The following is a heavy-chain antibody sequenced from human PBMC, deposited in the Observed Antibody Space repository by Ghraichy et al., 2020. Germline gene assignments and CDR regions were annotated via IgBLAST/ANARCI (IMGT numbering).Heavy chain of an antibody. V-gene: IGHV3-64D*06. CDR2: VSSNGGTT. J-gene: IGHJ4*02. CDR3: VKGWFNFDC. D-gene: IGHD2-15*01. Sequence: GGSLRLSCSASGFTFTSYAMDWVRRAPGQGLEYVSTVSSNGGTTYYADSVKGRFTISRDNSRNTVYLQMSSLRTEDTAVYYCVKGWFNFDCWGQGTLVTVSS. CDR1: GFTFTSYA.